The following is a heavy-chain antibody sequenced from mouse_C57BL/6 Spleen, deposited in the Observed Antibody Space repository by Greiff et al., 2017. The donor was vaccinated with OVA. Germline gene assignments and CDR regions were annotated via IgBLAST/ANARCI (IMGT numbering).Heavy chain of an antibody. CDR1: GYTFTSYW. V-gene: IGHV1-64*01. J-gene: IGHJ4*01. CDR3: ARGDYDGYYAMDY. CDR2: IHPNSGST. Sequence: QVQLQQPGAELVKPGASVKLSCKASGYTFTSYWMHWVKQRPGQGLEWIGMIHPNSGSTNYNEKFKSKATLTVDKSSSTTYMQLSSLTSEDSAVYDCARGDYDGYYAMDYWGQGTSVTVSS. D-gene: IGHD2-4*01.